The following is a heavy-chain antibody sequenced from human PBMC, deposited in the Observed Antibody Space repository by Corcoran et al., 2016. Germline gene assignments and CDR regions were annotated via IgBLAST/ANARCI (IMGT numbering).Heavy chain of an antibody. J-gene: IGHJ5*02. CDR2: MNPNSGNT. D-gene: IGHD6-13*01. Sequence: QVQLVQSGAEVKKPGASVKVSCKASGYTFTSYDINWVRQATGQGLEWMGWMNPNSGNTGYAQKFQGRVTMTRNTSISTAYMELSSLRSEDTAVYYWARCRRGIAAAGKGNWFDPWGQGTLVTVSS. CDR3: ARCRRGIAAAGKGNWFDP. CDR1: GYTFTSYD. V-gene: IGHV1-8*01.